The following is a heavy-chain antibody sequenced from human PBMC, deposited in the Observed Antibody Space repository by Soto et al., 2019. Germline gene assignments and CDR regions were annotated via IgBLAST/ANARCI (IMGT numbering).Heavy chain of an antibody. CDR1: GYTFIHYG. CDR2: INCGTGET. Sequence: QVPLVQSGAEVKKPGASVKLSCKTSGYTFIHYGIHWVRQAPGQRLEWMGWINCGTGETKYSQKLQGRVTVNTDTSASTAYMELSSLRSEDTAVYYCARSGYSSGWYHWYFDFWGRGTLITVSS. CDR3: ARSGYSSGWYHWYFDF. V-gene: IGHV1-3*01. J-gene: IGHJ2*01. D-gene: IGHD6-19*01.